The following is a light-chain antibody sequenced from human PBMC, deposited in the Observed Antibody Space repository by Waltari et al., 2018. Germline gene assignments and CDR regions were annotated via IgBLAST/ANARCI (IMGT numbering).Light chain of an antibody. CDR3: ASYAGSNNYV. V-gene: IGLV2-8*01. CDR2: EVT. Sequence: QSALTQPPSASGSPGQSVTISCTGTSSDIGGYNYVSWYQKHPGKAPKLLIYEVTQRPSGVPDRFSGSKSGNTASLTVSGLQTEDEADYYCASYAGSNNYVFGTWTKVTVL. J-gene: IGLJ1*01. CDR1: SSDIGGYNY.